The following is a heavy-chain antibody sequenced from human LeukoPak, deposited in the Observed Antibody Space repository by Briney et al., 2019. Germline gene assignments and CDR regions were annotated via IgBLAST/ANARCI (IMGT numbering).Heavy chain of an antibody. CDR3: AKWGDCDILTGYYVSDF. CDR2: ITGSGDTT. D-gene: IGHD3-9*01. J-gene: IGHJ4*02. V-gene: IGHV3-23*01. Sequence: PGASLRLSCAAPGFIFRNYAMSWVRQAPGKGLEWVSAITGSGDTTYYADSVKGRFTISRDNSKNTLYVEMNTLRAEDTAVYYCAKWGDCDILTGYYVSDFWGQGTLVTVSS. CDR1: GFIFRNYA.